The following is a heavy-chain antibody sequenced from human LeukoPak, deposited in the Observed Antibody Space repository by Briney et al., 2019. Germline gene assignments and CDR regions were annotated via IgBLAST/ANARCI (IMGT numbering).Heavy chain of an antibody. V-gene: IGHV4-39*02. Sequence: PSETLSLTCTVSGGSISSSSYYWGWIRQPPGKGLEWIGSIYYSGSTYYNPSLKSRVTISVDTSKNQFSLKLSSVTAADTAVYYCAREGEPTIFSIYWGQGTLVTVSS. CDR2: IYYSGST. CDR3: AREGEPTIFSIY. D-gene: IGHD3-9*01. J-gene: IGHJ4*02. CDR1: GGSISSSSYY.